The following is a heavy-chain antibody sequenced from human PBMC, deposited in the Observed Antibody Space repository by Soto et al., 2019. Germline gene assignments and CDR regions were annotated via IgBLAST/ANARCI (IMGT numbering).Heavy chain of an antibody. D-gene: IGHD6-19*01. CDR2: ISWNSGSI. J-gene: IGHJ1*01. V-gene: IGHV3-9*01. CDR3: AKDIRAVAEYFQH. Sequence: EVQLVESGGGLVQPSRSLRLSCAASGFTFDDYAMHWVRQAPGKGLEWVSGISWNSGSIGYADSVKGRFTISRDNAKNSLYLQMNSLRAEDTALYYCAKDIRAVAEYFQHWGQGTLVTVSS. CDR1: GFTFDDYA.